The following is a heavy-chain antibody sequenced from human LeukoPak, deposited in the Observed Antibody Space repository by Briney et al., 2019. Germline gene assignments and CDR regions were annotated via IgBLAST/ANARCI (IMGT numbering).Heavy chain of an antibody. CDR2: IIPIFGTA. Sequence: SVKVSCKASGGTFSSYAISWVRQAPGQGLEWMGGIIPIFGTANYAQKFQGRVTITTDESTSTAYMVLSSLRSEDTAVYYCASQPYYYDSSGYSRAEDYWGQGTLVTVSS. CDR1: GGTFSSYA. CDR3: ASQPYYYDSSGYSRAEDY. J-gene: IGHJ4*02. V-gene: IGHV1-69*05. D-gene: IGHD3-22*01.